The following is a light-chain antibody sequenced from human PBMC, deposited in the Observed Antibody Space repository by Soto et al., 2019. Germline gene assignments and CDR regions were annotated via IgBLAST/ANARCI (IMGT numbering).Light chain of an antibody. CDR2: GAS. CDR3: QQYNNWPTFT. Sequence: EIVMTQSPATLSVSPGERATLSCRASQSVFSNLAWYQHKPGQAPRLLIYGASTRATGIPARFSGSGSGTEFTLTISSLQSEDFAVYYCQQYNNWPTFTFGPGTKVDIK. CDR1: QSVFSN. V-gene: IGKV3-15*01. J-gene: IGKJ3*01.